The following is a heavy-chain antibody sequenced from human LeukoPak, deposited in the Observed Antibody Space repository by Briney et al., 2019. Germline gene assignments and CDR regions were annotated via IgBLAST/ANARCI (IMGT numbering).Heavy chain of an antibody. J-gene: IGHJ4*02. CDR3: ARGRPGRARARYPHYFDY. Sequence: PGGSLRLSCAASGFTFSSYWMSWVRQPPGKGLEWIGEINHSGSTNYNPSLKSRVTISVDTSKNQFSLKLSSVTAADTAVYYCARGRPGRARARYPHYFDYWGQGTLVTVSS. CDR2: INHSGST. D-gene: IGHD3-10*01. CDR1: GFTFSSYW. V-gene: IGHV4-34*01.